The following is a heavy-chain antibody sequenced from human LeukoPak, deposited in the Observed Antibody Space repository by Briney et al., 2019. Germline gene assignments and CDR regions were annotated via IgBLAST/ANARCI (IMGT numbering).Heavy chain of an antibody. CDR1: GFTFSDHY. Sequence: PGGSLRLSCAVSGFTFSDHYMCWIRQAPGKGLEWVSYISGSSSGIYSADSVRGRFTISRDNAKNSLYLQMKSLSAEDTAVYYCARGLRGATNAFDIWGQGTMVTVSS. J-gene: IGHJ3*02. D-gene: IGHD1-26*01. CDR3: ARGLRGATNAFDI. V-gene: IGHV3-11*01. CDR2: ISGSSSGI.